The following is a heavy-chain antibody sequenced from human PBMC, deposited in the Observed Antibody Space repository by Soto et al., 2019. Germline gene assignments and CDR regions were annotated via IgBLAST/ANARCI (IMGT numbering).Heavy chain of an antibody. CDR3: AHSPGWFDP. J-gene: IGHJ5*02. CDR2: IYWDDDK. Sequence: QITLKESGPTLVKPTQNLTLTCTFSGFSLSTSGVGVGWIRQPPGKALEWLALIYWDDDKRYSPSLNSRLTITQDTSKNQVVLTMTNMHPVDTATYYCAHSPGWFDPWGQGTLVTVSS. V-gene: IGHV2-5*02. CDR1: GFSLSTSGVG.